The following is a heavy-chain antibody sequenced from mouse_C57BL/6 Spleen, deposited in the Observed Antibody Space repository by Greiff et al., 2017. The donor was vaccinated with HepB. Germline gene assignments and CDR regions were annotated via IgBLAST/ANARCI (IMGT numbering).Heavy chain of an antibody. J-gene: IGHJ1*03. CDR3: ARDVYWYFDV. V-gene: IGHV1-64*01. CDR1: GYTFTSYW. CDR2: IHPNSGST. Sequence: QVQLKQSGAELVKPGASVKLSCKASGYTFTSYWMHWVKQRPGQGLEWIGMIHPNSGSTNYNEKFKSKATLTVDKSSSTAYMQLSSLTSEDSAVYYCARDVYWYFDVWGTGTTVTVAS.